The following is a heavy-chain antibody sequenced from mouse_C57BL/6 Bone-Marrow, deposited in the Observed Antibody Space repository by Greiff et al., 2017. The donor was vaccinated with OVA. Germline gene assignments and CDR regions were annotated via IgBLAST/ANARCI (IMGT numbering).Heavy chain of an antibody. CDR2: INPSTGGT. CDR3: ARGGRGPFAY. V-gene: IGHV1-42*01. D-gene: IGHD1-1*02. Sequence: EVKLMESGPELVKPGASVKISCKASGYSFTGYYMNWVKQSPEKSLEWIGEINPSTGGTTYNQKFKAKATLTVDKSSSTAYMQLKSLTSEDSAVYYCARGGRGPFAYWGQGTLVTVSA. J-gene: IGHJ3*01. CDR1: GYSFTGYY.